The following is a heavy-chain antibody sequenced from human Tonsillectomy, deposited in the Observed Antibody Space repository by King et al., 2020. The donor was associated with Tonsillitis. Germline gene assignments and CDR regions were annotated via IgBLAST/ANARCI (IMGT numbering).Heavy chain of an antibody. CDR2: IRSKAYGGTT. J-gene: IGHJ1*01. V-gene: IGHV3-49*03. Sequence: VQLVESGGGLVQPGRSLRLSCTAVGFPVGDYAMSWFLQAPGQGLEWVGLIRSKAYGGTTEYAASVKGRFTISRDDSKSIAYLQMNSLKTEDTAMYYCTRDRPKANWGQGTLVTVSS. CDR1: GFPVGDYA. D-gene: IGHD6-6*01. CDR3: TRDRPKAN.